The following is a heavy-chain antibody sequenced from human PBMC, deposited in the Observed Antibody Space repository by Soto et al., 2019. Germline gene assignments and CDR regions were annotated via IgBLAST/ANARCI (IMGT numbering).Heavy chain of an antibody. CDR1: GGSIRSYY. J-gene: IGHJ5*02. V-gene: IGHV4-59*01. D-gene: IGHD1-1*01. Sequence: SETLSLTCTVSGGSIRSYYWNWIRQPPGKGLEWIGHIYYSGTTNYNPSLKSRITMSVDTSKNQFSLKLSSVTAADTAVYYCARAVETGGNWFDPWGQGTLVTVSS. CDR3: ARAVETGGNWFDP. CDR2: IYYSGTT.